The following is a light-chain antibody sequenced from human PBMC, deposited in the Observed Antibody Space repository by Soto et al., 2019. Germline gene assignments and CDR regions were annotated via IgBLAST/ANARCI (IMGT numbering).Light chain of an antibody. Sequence: EIVLTQSPGTLSLSPGERATLSCRASQSVSSSYLAWYQQKPGQAPRLLIYGASSRATGIPDRFSGSGSGTDFTLTISRQEPQDFAVYYCQQYGSSSNTFGQGTKVEIK. CDR2: GAS. J-gene: IGKJ1*01. CDR3: QQYGSSSNT. CDR1: QSVSSSY. V-gene: IGKV3-20*01.